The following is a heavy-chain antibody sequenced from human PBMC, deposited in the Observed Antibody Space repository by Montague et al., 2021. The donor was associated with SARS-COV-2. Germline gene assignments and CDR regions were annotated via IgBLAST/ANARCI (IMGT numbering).Heavy chain of an antibody. Sequence: SETLSLTCTVSGGSISSSSYYWGWIRQPPGKGLEWIGSIYYSGSTYYNPSLKSRVTISVDTSKNQFSLKLSSVTAADTAVYYCARDGSLRFEILIGPRHYYYGMDVGGQETRSPSP. J-gene: IGHJ6*02. V-gene: IGHV4-39*07. CDR3: ARDGSLRFEILIGPRHYYYGMDV. D-gene: IGHD3-9*01. CDR2: IYYSGST. CDR1: GGSISSSSYY.